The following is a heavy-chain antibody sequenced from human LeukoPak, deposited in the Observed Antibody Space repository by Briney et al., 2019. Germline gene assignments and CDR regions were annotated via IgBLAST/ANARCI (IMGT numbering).Heavy chain of an antibody. D-gene: IGHD2-2*01. Sequence: GGSLRLPCAAPGSTFNNYWMHWVRQAPGKGLVWVPRINRVGMSAYYADSVEGRFTISRDNAKNTLYWQMNSLKPDDTAVFYFAREVKVLPATMGVYYYYYMDVWGRRTTVTVSS. CDR3: AREVKVLPATMGVYYYYYMDV. CDR2: INRVGMSA. J-gene: IGHJ6*03. CDR1: GSTFNNYW. V-gene: IGHV3-74*01.